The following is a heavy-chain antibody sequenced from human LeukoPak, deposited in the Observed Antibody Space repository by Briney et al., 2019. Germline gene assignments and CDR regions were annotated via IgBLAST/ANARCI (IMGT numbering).Heavy chain of an antibody. V-gene: IGHV3-48*03. D-gene: IGHD2-2*01. J-gene: IGHJ3*02. CDR1: GFTFSSYE. CDR2: ISSGGSTI. Sequence: GGSLRLSCAASGFTFSSYEMNWVRQAPGKGLEWVSHISSGGSTIYYADSVKGRFTISRDNAKKSLYLQMNSLRAEDTAVYYCARGEDYQLLDAFDIWGQGTMVTVSS. CDR3: ARGEDYQLLDAFDI.